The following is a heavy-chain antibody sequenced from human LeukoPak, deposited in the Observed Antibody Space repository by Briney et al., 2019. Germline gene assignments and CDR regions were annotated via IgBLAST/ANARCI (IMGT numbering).Heavy chain of an antibody. V-gene: IGHV4-59*08. J-gene: IGHJ6*02. CDR3: ARLPYCSSTSCPSLDV. Sequence: SETLSLTCTVSGGSISSYYWSWIRQPPGKGLEWIGYIYYSGSTNYNPSPKSRVTISVDTSKNHFSLKLSSVTAAHTAVYYCARLPYCSSTSCPSLDVWGQGTTVTVSS. CDR1: GGSISSYY. CDR2: IYYSGST. D-gene: IGHD2-2*01.